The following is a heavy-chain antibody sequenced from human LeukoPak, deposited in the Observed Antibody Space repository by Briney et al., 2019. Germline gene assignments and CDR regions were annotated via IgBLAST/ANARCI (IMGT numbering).Heavy chain of an antibody. CDR2: IKQDGGEK. V-gene: IGHV3-7*01. Sequence: GGSLRLSCGVSGFIFSNYWMNWVRQAPGKGLEWVASIKQDGGEKSYVDSVKGRFTISRDNAKNSLYLQMSSLRAEDTAVYYCARDGTAAGLYFDLWGQGTPVTVSS. CDR1: GFIFSNYW. CDR3: ARDGTAAGLYFDL. J-gene: IGHJ4*01. D-gene: IGHD6-13*01.